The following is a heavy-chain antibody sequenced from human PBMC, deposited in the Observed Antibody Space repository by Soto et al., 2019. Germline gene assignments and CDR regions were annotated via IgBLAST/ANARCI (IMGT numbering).Heavy chain of an antibody. Sequence: EVQLVESGGGLVQPGGSLRLSCAASGFTFSGYWMTWVRQAPGKGLEWVANIKEDGSEKYYVDSVKGRFTISRDNAKNSLYLQMDSLRAEDTAVYFCAGGSGWHFDLWGRGTLVTVSS. CDR1: GFTFSGYW. CDR2: IKEDGSEK. CDR3: AGGSGWHFDL. J-gene: IGHJ2*01. V-gene: IGHV3-7*01. D-gene: IGHD3-10*01.